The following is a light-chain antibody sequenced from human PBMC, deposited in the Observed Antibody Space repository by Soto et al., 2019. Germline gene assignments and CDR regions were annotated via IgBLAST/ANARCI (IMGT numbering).Light chain of an antibody. Sequence: DIQLTQSPSFLSASVGDRVTITCRASQDINTYLAWYQQKPGKAPKLLIFAASTLQNGVPSRFSGSGSGTEFTFPITSLQPEDFATYYCQQRKSYPITFGQGTRLEIK. V-gene: IGKV1-9*01. J-gene: IGKJ5*01. CDR1: QDINTY. CDR2: AAS. CDR3: QQRKSYPIT.